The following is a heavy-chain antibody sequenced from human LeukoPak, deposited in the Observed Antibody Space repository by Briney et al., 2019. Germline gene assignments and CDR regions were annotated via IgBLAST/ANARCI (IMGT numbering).Heavy chain of an antibody. V-gene: IGHV4-34*01. D-gene: IGHD5-24*01. CDR1: GGSFSGYY. Sequence: PSETLSLTCAVYGGSFSGYYWSWIRQPPGKGLEWIGEINHSGSTNYNPSLKSRVTISVDTSKNQFSLELSSVTAADTAVYYCARVPRRDGYNRHAFDIWGQGTMVTVSS. J-gene: IGHJ3*02. CDR2: INHSGST. CDR3: ARVPRRDGYNRHAFDI.